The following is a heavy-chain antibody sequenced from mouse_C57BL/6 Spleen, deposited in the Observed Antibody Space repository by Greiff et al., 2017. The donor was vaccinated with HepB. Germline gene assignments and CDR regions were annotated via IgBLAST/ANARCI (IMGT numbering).Heavy chain of an antibody. CDR2: IYPGSGNT. CDR1: GYSFTSYY. CDR3: ARGFTTVVENAMDY. Sequence: QVQLKESGPELVKPGASVKISCKASGYSFTSYYIHWVKQRPGQGLEWIGWIYPGSGNTKYNEKFKGKATLTADTSSSTAYMQLSSLTSEDSAVYYCARGFTTVVENAMDYWGQGTSVTVSS. J-gene: IGHJ4*01. V-gene: IGHV1-66*01. D-gene: IGHD1-1*01.